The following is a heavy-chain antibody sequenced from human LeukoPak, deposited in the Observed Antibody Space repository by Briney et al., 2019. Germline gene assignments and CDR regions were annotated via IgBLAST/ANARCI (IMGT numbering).Heavy chain of an antibody. CDR1: GLTFSNSA. Sequence: GSLRLSCAVSGLTFSNSAMSWVRQAPGKGLEWVSAISVGSDVIYYADSVKGRFAISRDNSKHTLYLQMNSLRAEDTAVYYCAMATFGYYYYYMDVWGKGTTVTVSS. V-gene: IGHV3-23*01. CDR2: ISVGSDVI. D-gene: IGHD5-24*01. J-gene: IGHJ6*03. CDR3: AMATFGYYYYYMDV.